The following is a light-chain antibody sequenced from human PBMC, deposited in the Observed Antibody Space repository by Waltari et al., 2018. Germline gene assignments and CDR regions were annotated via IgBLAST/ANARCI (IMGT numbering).Light chain of an antibody. CDR2: LGS. V-gene: IGKV2-28*01. CDR3: MQALESPRT. J-gene: IGKJ2*01. CDR1: PSLLRSKGYNY. Sequence: DIVMTQSPLSLPVAPGVPASISCRSSPSLLRSKGYNYLEWYLQKPGQSPQLLISLGSIRASGVPDRFSGSGSGTDFTLKISTVEAEDLGVYYCMQALESPRTFGQGTKLEIK.